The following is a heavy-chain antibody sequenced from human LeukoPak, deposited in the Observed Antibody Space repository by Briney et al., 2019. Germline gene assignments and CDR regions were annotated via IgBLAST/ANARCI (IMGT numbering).Heavy chain of an antibody. V-gene: IGHV4-38-2*02. CDR2: IYHSGST. CDR3: ARAFGVVIYFDY. CDR1: AYSVSSGFY. J-gene: IGHJ4*02. D-gene: IGHD3-3*01. Sequence: SETLSLTCSVSAYSVSSGFYWGWIRQPPGKGLEWIGTIYHSGSTYYNPSLNSRVTISVDTSKNQLSLKLSSVTAADTAVYYCARAFGVVIYFDYWGQGTLVTVSS.